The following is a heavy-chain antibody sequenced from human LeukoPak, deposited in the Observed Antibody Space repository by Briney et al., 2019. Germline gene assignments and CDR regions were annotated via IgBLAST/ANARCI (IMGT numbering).Heavy chain of an antibody. CDR2: ISYDGSNK. V-gene: IGHV3-30*04. CDR1: GFTFSSYA. CDR3: ARDADYGDRDYFDY. Sequence: GGSLRLSCAASGFTFSSYAMHWVRQAPGKGLEWVAVISYDGSNKYYADSVKGRFTISRDNSKNTLYLQMNSLRAEDTAVYYCARDADYGDRDYFDYWGQGTLVTVSS. D-gene: IGHD4-17*01. J-gene: IGHJ4*02.